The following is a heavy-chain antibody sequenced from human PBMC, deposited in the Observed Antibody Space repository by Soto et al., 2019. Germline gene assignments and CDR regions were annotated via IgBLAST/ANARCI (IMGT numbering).Heavy chain of an antibody. Sequence: QLQLQESGSGLVKPSQTLSLTCAVSGGSISSGGYSWSWIRQPPGKGLEWIGYIYHSGSTYYNPSLKSRVTISVDRSKNQFSLKLSSVTAADTAGYYCARGRRLQRWLQLDYWGQGTLVTVSS. CDR2: IYHSGST. J-gene: IGHJ4*02. V-gene: IGHV4-30-2*01. CDR3: ARGRRLQRWLQLDY. D-gene: IGHD5-12*01. CDR1: GGSISSGGYS.